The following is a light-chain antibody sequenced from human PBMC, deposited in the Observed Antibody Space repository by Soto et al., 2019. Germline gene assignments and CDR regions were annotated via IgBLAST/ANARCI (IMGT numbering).Light chain of an antibody. V-gene: IGLV2-14*01. CDR2: EVS. CDR1: GSDVGGYHY. J-gene: IGLJ1*01. Sequence: QSALTQPASVPGSPGQSITISCTGTGSDVGGYHYVSWYQQHPGKAPKLMIYEVSNRPSGVSNRFSGSKSGNTASLTISGLHAEDEADYYCSSYTTTSTYVFGTGTKVTVL. CDR3: SSYTTTSTYV.